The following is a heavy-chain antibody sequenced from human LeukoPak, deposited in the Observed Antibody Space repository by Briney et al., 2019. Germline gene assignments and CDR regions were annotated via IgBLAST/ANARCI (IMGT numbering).Heavy chain of an antibody. D-gene: IGHD1-14*01. J-gene: IGHJ4*02. Sequence: SETLSLTCTASGYSISSGYYWGWIRQTPGKGLEWIGSIYYSGSTYYDPSLKSRVTISVDTSKNQFSLKLSSVTAADTAVYYCESRSLTVIDYWGQGTLVTVSS. V-gene: IGHV4-38-2*02. CDR2: IYYSGST. CDR3: ESRSLTVIDY. CDR1: GYSISSGYY.